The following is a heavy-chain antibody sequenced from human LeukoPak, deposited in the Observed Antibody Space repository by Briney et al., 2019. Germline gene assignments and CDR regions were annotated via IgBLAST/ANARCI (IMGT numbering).Heavy chain of an antibody. CDR2: INHSGST. J-gene: IGHJ4*02. CDR3: ARVGTFMVRGVIHY. CDR1: GGSFSGYY. Sequence: SETLSLTCAVYGGSFSGYYWSWIRQPPGKGLEWIGEINHSGSTNYNPSLKSRVTISVDTSKNQFSLKLSSVTAADTAVYYCARVGTFMVRGVIHYWGQGTLVTVSS. V-gene: IGHV4-34*01. D-gene: IGHD3-10*01.